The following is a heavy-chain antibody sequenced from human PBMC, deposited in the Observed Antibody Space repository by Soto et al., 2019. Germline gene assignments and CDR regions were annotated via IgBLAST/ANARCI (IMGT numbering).Heavy chain of an antibody. CDR2: INGRSNYV. D-gene: IGHD3-10*01. CDR1: GFTFSTYT. CDR3: GGRDAVGGISPAFAH. Sequence: EVQVVESGGGLVKPGGSLRLSCVFSGFTFSTYTMNWVRQAPGKGLEWVSSINGRSNYVYYADSVKGRFTISRDNAKNSVFLQMNGLRAAAAAIFCCGGRDAVGGISPAFAHWGRGTLVTVSS. V-gene: IGHV3-21*01. J-gene: IGHJ4*02.